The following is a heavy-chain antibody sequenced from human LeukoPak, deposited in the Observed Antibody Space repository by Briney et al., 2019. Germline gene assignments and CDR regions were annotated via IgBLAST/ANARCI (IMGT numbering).Heavy chain of an antibody. Sequence: SETLSLTCTVSGGSISSSSYYWGWIRQPPGKGLEWIGSIYHSGSTYYNPSLKSRVTISVDTSKNQFSLKLSSVTAADTAVYYCARGLYSSGSFMVYWGQGTLVTVSS. CDR2: IYHSGST. CDR1: GGSISSSSYY. D-gene: IGHD6-19*01. CDR3: ARGLYSSGSFMVY. V-gene: IGHV4-39*07. J-gene: IGHJ4*02.